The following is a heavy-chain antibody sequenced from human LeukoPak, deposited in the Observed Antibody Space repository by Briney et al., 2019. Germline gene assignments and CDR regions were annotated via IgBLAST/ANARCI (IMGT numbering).Heavy chain of an antibody. V-gene: IGHV3-30*18. Sequence: SGGSPRLSCAASGFTFSDYGIHWVRQAPGKGLEWVAVISKDGNNKDYADSLKGRFTISRDNSNGTVYLQMNSLGADDTAVYYCAKDYHLAGYYGPFHYWGQGTLATVSS. D-gene: IGHD3-9*01. CDR3: AKDYHLAGYYGPFHY. CDR2: ISKDGNNK. J-gene: IGHJ4*02. CDR1: GFTFSDYG.